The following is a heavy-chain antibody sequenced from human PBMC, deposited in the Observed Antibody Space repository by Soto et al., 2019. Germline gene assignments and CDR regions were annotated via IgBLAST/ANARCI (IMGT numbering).Heavy chain of an antibody. J-gene: IGHJ6*02. V-gene: IGHV3-30*18. CDR2: ISYDGSNK. CDR1: GFTFSSYG. Sequence: LRLSCAASGFTFSSYGMHWVRQAPGKGLEWVAVISYDGSNKYYADSVKGRFTISRDNSKNTLYLQMNSLRAEDTAVYYCAKIFYGMDVWGQGTTVTVSS. CDR3: AKIFYGMDV.